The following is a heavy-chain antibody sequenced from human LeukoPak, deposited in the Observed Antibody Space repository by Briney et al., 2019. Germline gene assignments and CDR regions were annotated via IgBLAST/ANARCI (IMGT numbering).Heavy chain of an antibody. CDR3: ARTYDFGRGPPGDAFDN. Sequence: GGSLRLSCAASGFTFTMFGMNWVRQAPGMGLEWVSYIDGHSGIIYYADSVQGRFTISRDNAKDSVFLQMNGLRVDDTAVYYCARTYDFGRGPPGDAFDNWGQGTLVTVPS. D-gene: IGHD3-3*01. V-gene: IGHV3-48*01. CDR2: IDGHSGII. J-gene: IGHJ3*02. CDR1: GFTFTMFG.